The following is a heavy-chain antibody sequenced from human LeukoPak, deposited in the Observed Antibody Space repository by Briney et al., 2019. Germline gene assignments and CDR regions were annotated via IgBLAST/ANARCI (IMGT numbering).Heavy chain of an antibody. J-gene: IGHJ4*02. CDR1: GGTFSSYA. Sequence: ASVKVSCKASGGTFSSYAISWVRQAPGQGLEWMGIINPSGGSTSYAQKFQGRVTMTRDTSTSTVYMELSSLRSEDTAVYYCARVSDSAGGYFYWGQGTLVTVSS. CDR2: INPSGGST. V-gene: IGHV1-46*01. CDR3: ARVSDSAGGYFY. D-gene: IGHD5-18*01.